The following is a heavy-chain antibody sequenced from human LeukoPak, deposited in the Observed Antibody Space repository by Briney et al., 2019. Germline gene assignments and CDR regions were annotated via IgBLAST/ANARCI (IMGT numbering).Heavy chain of an antibody. CDR1: GFTFSNYG. J-gene: IGHJ4*02. D-gene: IGHD3-10*01. CDR3: ARHYSSGSYYNYPPDY. V-gene: IGHV3-33*01. Sequence: GGSLRLSCAASGFTFSNYGMHWVRQAPGKGLEWVEVIWYDGNNKYYADSVKGRFTISRDNSKNTLYLQMNSLRAEDAAVYYCARHYSSGSYYNYPPDYWGQGTLVTVSS. CDR2: IWYDGNNK.